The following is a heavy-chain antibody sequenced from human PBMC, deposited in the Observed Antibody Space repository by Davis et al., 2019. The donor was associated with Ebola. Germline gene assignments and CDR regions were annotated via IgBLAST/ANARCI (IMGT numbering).Heavy chain of an antibody. CDR2: IYPGDSDT. CDR3: ARLGYYDILTGNYGMDV. J-gene: IGHJ6*02. V-gene: IGHV5-51*01. CDR1: GYSFTSYW. D-gene: IGHD3-9*01. Sequence: KVSCKGSGYSFTSYWIGWVRQMPGKGLEWMGIIYPGDSDTRYSPSFQGQVTISADKSISTAYLQWSSLKASDTAMYYCARLGYYDILTGNYGMDVWGQGTTVTVSS.